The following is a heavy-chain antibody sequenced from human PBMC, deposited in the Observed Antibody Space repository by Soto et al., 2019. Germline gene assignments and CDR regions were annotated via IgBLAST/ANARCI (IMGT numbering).Heavy chain of an antibody. J-gene: IGHJ4*02. CDR3: ARQRITMVRGKYYFDY. CDR1: GGSISSSSYY. V-gene: IGHV4-39*01. D-gene: IGHD3-10*01. Sequence: TVSGGSISSSSYYWGWIRQPPGKGLEWIGSIYYSGSTYYNPSLKSRVTISVDTSKNQFSLKLSSVTAADTAVYYCARQRITMVRGKYYFDYWGQGTLVTVSS. CDR2: IYYSGST.